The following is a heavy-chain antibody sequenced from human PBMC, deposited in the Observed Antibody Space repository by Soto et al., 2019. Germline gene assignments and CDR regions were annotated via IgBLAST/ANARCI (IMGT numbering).Heavy chain of an antibody. CDR3: PRHAVKSGGSYGFCPTSEVYGMDV. J-gene: IGHJ6*02. CDR1: GYSFTSYW. D-gene: IGHD5-18*01. CDR2: IYPGDSDT. V-gene: IGHV5-51*01. Sequence: GESLKISCKGSGYSFTSYWIGWVRQMPGKGLEWMGIIYPGDSDTRYSPSFQGQVTISADKSISTAYLQWSSLKASDTAMYYCPRHAVKSGGSYGFCPTSEVYGMDVWGQGTTFTVSS.